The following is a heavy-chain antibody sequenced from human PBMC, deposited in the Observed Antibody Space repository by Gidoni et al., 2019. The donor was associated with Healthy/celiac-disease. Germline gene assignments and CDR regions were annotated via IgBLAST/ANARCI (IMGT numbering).Heavy chain of an antibody. D-gene: IGHD4-17*01. V-gene: IGHV3-23*01. J-gene: IGHJ6*02. CDR3: AKAPNLLIDYGDSLYYYYYGMDV. Sequence: EVQLLESGGGLVQPGGSLRLSCAASGFTFSSYAMSWVRQAPGKGLEWVSAISGSGGSTYYADSVKGRFTISRDNSKNTLYLQMNSLRAEDTAVYYCAKAPNLLIDYGDSLYYYYYGMDVWGQGTTVTVSS. CDR2: ISGSGGST. CDR1: GFTFSSYA.